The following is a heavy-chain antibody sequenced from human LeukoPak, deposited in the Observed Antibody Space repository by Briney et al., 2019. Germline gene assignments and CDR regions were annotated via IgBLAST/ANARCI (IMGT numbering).Heavy chain of an antibody. V-gene: IGHV3-64*01. CDR2: ISSNGGST. Sequence: PGGSLRLSCAASGFTFSSYGMHWVRQAPGKGLEYVSAISSNGGSTYYANSVKGRFTISRGNSKNTLYLQMGSLRAEDMAVYYCARAPSEMATIFDYWGQGTLVTVSS. CDR3: ARAPSEMATIFDY. CDR1: GFTFSSYG. J-gene: IGHJ4*02. D-gene: IGHD5-24*01.